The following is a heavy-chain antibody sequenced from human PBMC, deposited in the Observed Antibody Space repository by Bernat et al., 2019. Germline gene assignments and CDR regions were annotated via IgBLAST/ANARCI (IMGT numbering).Heavy chain of an antibody. CDR3: AKGGATVY. Sequence: VQLVESGGGLVQPGGSLRLSCAASGFTFSSYAMSWVRQAPGKGLEWVSAIGGNGGRAYYADSVESRITISREKSKSTRNLQRDSLRAEDTAVYYGAKGGATVYWGQGTLVTVSS. D-gene: IGHD1-26*01. CDR1: GFTFSSYA. J-gene: IGHJ4*01. CDR2: IGGNGGRA. V-gene: IGHV3-23*04.